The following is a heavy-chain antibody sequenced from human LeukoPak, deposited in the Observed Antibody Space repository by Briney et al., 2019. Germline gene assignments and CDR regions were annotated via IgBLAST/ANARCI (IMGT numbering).Heavy chain of an antibody. J-gene: IGHJ6*02. D-gene: IGHD3-3*01. Sequence: ASVKVSCKASGYTFTSYDIHWVRQATGQGLEWMGWMNPNSGNTGYAQKFQGRVTMTRNTSISTAYIELSSLRSEDTAVYYCARGSYYDFWSGYYTYYGMDVWGQGTTVTVSS. V-gene: IGHV1-8*01. CDR3: ARGSYYDFWSGYYTYYGMDV. CDR1: GYTFTSYD. CDR2: MNPNSGNT.